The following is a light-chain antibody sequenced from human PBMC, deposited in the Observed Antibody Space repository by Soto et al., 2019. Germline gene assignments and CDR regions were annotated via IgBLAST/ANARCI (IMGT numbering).Light chain of an antibody. V-gene: IGKV1-39*01. CDR2: VVS. CDR3: QQTYTIPFT. J-gene: IGKJ2*01. CDR1: QSISGF. Sequence: DIQMTQSPSSLSASVGDRVTITCPASQSISGFLDWYQQKPGEASKLLIYVVSSLQSGVPSRFSGSGSGTDFTLTISNLQPEDSATYFCQQTYTIPFTFGQGTKLAIK.